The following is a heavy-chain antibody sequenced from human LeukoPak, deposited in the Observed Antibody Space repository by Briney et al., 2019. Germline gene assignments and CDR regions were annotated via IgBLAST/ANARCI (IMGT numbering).Heavy chain of an antibody. D-gene: IGHD4-17*01. V-gene: IGHV1-2*02. CDR3: AREVVQIYYGDYSYFDY. J-gene: IGHJ4*02. Sequence: ASVKVSCKASGYTFTGYYMHWVRQAPGQGLEWMGWINPNSGGTNYAQKFQGRVTMTRDTSINTAYMELSRLRSDDTAVYYCAREVVQIYYGDYSYFDYWGQGTLVTVSS. CDR2: INPNSGGT. CDR1: GYTFTGYY.